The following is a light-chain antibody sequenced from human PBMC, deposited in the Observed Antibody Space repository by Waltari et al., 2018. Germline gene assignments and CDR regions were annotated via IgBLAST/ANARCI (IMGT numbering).Light chain of an antibody. Sequence: QSVLTQPPSASGTPGQRVTISCSGSSSHIGRNTVNWYQQLPGTAPKLLIYSNNQRPSGVSDRFSGPKSGTSASLAISGLQSEDEADYYCAAWDDSLNGVVFGGGTKLTVL. CDR1: SSHIGRNT. J-gene: IGLJ2*01. CDR3: AAWDDSLNGVV. V-gene: IGLV1-44*01. CDR2: SNN.